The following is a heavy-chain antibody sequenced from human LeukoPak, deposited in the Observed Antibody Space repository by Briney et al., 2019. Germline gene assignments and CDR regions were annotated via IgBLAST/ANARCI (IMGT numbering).Heavy chain of an antibody. J-gene: IGHJ4*02. D-gene: IGHD1-26*01. CDR2: IAKITYPT. V-gene: IGHV3-23*01. Sequence: GSLRLSCAASEFTFSDYAMSWVRQAPGKGLEWVSTIAKITYPTFYADSVKGRFTIHRDNSKITLYLQMHSLRAEDTCVYFCAKFEGATIPGWFNDYWRQGLLVP. CDR1: EFTFSDYA. CDR3: AKFEGATIPGWFNDY.